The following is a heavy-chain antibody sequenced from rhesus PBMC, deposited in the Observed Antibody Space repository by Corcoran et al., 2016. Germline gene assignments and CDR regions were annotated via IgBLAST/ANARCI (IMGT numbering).Heavy chain of an antibody. D-gene: IGHD3-3*01. Sequence: QVHLLQSGAEVKRPGSSVKVSCKSSGYTFTVYYMHMVRQAPRQGLEWMGWINPYNGNTKYAQKFQGRVTMTRDTSTSTAYMELSSLRSEDTAVYYCARSYNFVDAPDYWGQGVLVTVSS. CDR3: ARSYNFVDAPDY. V-gene: IGHV1S2*01. CDR2: INPYNGNT. J-gene: IGHJ4*01. CDR1: GYTFTVYY.